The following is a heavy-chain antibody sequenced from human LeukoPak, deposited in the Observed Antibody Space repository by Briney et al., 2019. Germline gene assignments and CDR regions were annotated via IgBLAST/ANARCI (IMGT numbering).Heavy chain of an antibody. Sequence: ASVKVSCKASGFTFTNYNMHWVRQAPGQGLEWMGIINPSGGSTNYAQNFQARVTMTRDTSTSTVYMELSRLRSDDTAVYYCANATFDSWGQGTLVTVSS. CDR2: INPSGGST. J-gene: IGHJ4*02. CDR1: GFTFTNYN. V-gene: IGHV1-46*01. CDR3: ANATFDS.